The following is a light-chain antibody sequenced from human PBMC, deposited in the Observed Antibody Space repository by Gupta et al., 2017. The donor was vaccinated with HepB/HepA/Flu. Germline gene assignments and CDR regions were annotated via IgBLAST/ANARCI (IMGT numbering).Light chain of an antibody. V-gene: IGLV1-47*01. J-gene: IGLJ3*02. CDR2: RNN. CDR1: SSNIGSNY. CDR3: AAWDDSLSGGV. Sequence: QSVLTQPPSASGTPGQRVTISCSGSSSNIGSNYVYWYQQFPGTAPKLLIYRNNQRPSGVPDRFSGSKSGTSASLAISGLRAEDEAEYYCAAWDDSLSGGVFGGGTKLTVL.